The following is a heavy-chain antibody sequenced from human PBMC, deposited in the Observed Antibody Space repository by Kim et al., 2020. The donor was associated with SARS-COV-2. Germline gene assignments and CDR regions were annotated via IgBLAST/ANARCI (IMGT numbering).Heavy chain of an antibody. CDR2: IYSGGST. CDR1: GFTVSSNY. J-gene: IGHJ5*02. CDR3: ARGHSSSWYDNWFDP. Sequence: GGSLRLSCAASGFTVSSNYMSWVRQAPGKGLEWVSVIYSGGSTYYADSVKGRFTISRDNSKNTLYLQMNSLRAEDTAVYYCARGHSSSWYDNWFDPWGQGTLVTVSS. V-gene: IGHV3-66*02. D-gene: IGHD6-13*01.